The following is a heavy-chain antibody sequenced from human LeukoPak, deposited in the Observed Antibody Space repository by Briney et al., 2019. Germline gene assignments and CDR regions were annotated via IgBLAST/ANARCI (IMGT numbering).Heavy chain of an antibody. CDR2: IRYDGSNK. D-gene: IGHD6-13*01. CDR3: AKDLDSSPTPDFDY. V-gene: IGHV3-30*02. CDR1: GFTFSSYG. J-gene: IGHJ4*02. Sequence: GGSLRLSCAASGFTFSSYGMHWVRQAPGKGLEWVAFIRYDGSNKYYADSVKGRFTISRDNSKNTLYLQMNSLRAEDTAVYYCAKDLDSSPTPDFDYWGQGTMVTVSS.